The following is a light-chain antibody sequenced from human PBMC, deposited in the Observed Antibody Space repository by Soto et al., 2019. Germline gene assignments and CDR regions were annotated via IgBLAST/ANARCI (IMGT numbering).Light chain of an antibody. Sequence: QSVLTQPPSASGTPGQRVTISCSGSSSNIGSNTVNWYQQLPGTAPKLLIYSHNQRPSGVPDRFSVSKSGTSASLAITGLQAEDEADYYCQSYDSSLSGSVFGGGTQLTVL. J-gene: IGLJ7*01. V-gene: IGLV1-44*01. CDR2: SHN. CDR3: QSYDSSLSGSV. CDR1: SSNIGSNT.